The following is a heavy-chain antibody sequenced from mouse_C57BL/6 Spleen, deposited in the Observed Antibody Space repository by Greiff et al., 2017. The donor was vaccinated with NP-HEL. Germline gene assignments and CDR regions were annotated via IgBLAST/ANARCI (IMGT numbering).Heavy chain of an antibody. V-gene: IGHV1-19*01. CDR3: ARGLTGTDYIDY. CDR1: GYTFTDYY. D-gene: IGHD4-1*01. CDR2: INPYNGGT. J-gene: IGHJ2*01. Sequence: VQLQQSGPVLVKPGASVKMSCKASGYTFTDYYMNWVKQSHGKSLEWIGVINPYNGGTSYNQKFKGKATLTVDKSSSTAYMELNSLTSEDSAVYYCARGLTGTDYIDYWGQGTTLTVSS.